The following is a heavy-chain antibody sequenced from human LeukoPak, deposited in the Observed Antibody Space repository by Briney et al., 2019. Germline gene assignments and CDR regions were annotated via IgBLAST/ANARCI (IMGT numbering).Heavy chain of an antibody. CDR2: ISTSSLYI. J-gene: IGHJ4*02. CDR3: ARDSDWNDGLDY. CDR1: GFTFSSFT. Sequence: GGSPRLSCAASGFTFSSFTMNWVRQAPGKGLEWVSSISTSSLYIYYADSVKGRFTISRDNARNSLYLQMNSLRAEDTAVYYCARDSDWNDGLDYWGQGTLVTVSS. D-gene: IGHD1-1*01. V-gene: IGHV3-21*01.